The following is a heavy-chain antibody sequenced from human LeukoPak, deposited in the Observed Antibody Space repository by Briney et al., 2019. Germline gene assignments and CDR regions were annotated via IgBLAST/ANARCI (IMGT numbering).Heavy chain of an antibody. Sequence: GGSLRLFCAASGFTFSSYAMHWVRQAPGKGLEWVAVISYDGSNKYYADSVKGRFTISRDNSKNTLYLQMNSLRAEDTAVYYCARGKWELPFDYWGQGTLVTVSS. CDR2: ISYDGSNK. V-gene: IGHV3-30-3*01. CDR3: ARGKWELPFDY. D-gene: IGHD1-26*01. CDR1: GFTFSSYA. J-gene: IGHJ4*02.